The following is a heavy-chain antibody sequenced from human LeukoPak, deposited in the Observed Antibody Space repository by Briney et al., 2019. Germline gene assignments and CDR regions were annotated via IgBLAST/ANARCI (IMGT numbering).Heavy chain of an antibody. CDR1: GYSISSGYY. D-gene: IGHD7-27*01. CDR3: ARDLTGESKLEAPLGGNWFDP. CDR2: ISSSGSTI. V-gene: IGHV3-11*04. J-gene: IGHJ5*02. Sequence: PSETLSLTCAVSGYSISSGYYWGWIRQPPGKRLEWASYISSSGSTIYYADSVKGRFTISRDNAKNSPYLQMNSLRAEDTAVYYCARDLTGESKLEAPLGGNWFDPWGQGTLVTVSS.